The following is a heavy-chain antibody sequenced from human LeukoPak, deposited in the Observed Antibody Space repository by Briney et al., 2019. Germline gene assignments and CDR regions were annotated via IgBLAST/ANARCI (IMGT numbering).Heavy chain of an antibody. CDR2: IYTSGST. CDR1: GGSISSYY. V-gene: IGHV4-4*07. D-gene: IGHD3-16*01. Sequence: PSETLSLTCTVSGGSISSYYWSWIRQPAGKGLEWIGRIYTSGSTNYNPSLKSRVTMSVDTSKNRFSLKLTSVTAADTALYYCARDRSSAYYRDYFDYWGQGILVTVSS. J-gene: IGHJ4*02. CDR3: ARDRSSAYYRDYFDY.